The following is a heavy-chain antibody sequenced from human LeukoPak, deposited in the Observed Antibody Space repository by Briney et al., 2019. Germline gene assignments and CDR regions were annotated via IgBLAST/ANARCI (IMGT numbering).Heavy chain of an antibody. CDR1: GFPLSTSGVG. V-gene: IGHV2-5*01. CDR2: IYWNDDK. Sequence: SGPTLVNPTQTLTLTCTFSGFPLSTSGVGVGWIRQPQGKALEWLALIYWNDDKRYSPSLKSRLTITKDTSKNQVVLTMTNMDPVDTATYYCARGKVEMATIFIDYWGQGTLVTVSS. D-gene: IGHD5-24*01. J-gene: IGHJ4*02. CDR3: ARGKVEMATIFIDY.